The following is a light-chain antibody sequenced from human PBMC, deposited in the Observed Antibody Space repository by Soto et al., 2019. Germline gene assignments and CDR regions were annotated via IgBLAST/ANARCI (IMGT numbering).Light chain of an antibody. J-gene: IGKJ1*01. Sequence: EIVLTQFPATLSLSPGDGATLSCRASQSVSSYLAWYQQKRGQAPRLLIYDSSHRATGVPARFSGSGSGTDFTLTISSLEPEDFEVHYCQQSSNWPRTLGQGTKVDIK. CDR3: QQSSNWPRT. CDR1: QSVSSY. V-gene: IGKV3-11*01. CDR2: DSS.